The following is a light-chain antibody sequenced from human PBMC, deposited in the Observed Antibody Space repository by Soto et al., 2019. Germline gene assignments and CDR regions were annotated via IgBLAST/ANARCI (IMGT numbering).Light chain of an antibody. CDR1: RSVTSSY. Sequence: EIVLTQSPGTLSLSPGERATLSCRPSRSVTSSYLAWYQQKPGQPPRLLIYGASSRATGIPDRFSGSGSGTDFTLTISRLEPEDFAVYYCQQYGSSPPLFTFGPGTKVDIK. V-gene: IGKV3-20*01. CDR3: QQYGSSPPLFT. J-gene: IGKJ3*01. CDR2: GAS.